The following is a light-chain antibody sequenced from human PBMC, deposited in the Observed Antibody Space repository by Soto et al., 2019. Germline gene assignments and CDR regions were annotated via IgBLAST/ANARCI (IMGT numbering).Light chain of an antibody. CDR2: KAS. V-gene: IGKV1-5*03. J-gene: IGKJ1*01. CDR1: QSISSW. CDR3: QQYHNWPA. Sequence: DIQMTQSPSTRSASVGDRFTITCRASQSISSWLAWYQQKPGKAPKLLIYKASTLKSGVPSRFSGSGSGTEFTLTISSLQSEDFAIYYCQQYHNWPAFGQGTKV.